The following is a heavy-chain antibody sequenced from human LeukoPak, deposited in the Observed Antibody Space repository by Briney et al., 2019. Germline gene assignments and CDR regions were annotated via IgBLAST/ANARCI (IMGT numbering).Heavy chain of an antibody. V-gene: IGHV4-34*01. CDR1: GGSFSGYY. J-gene: IGHJ4*02. CDR2: INHSGST. CDR3: ARVWVVAATYFDY. D-gene: IGHD2-15*01. Sequence: SETLSLTCAVYGGSFSGYYWSWIRLPPGKGLEWIGEINHSGSTNYNPSLKSRVTISVDTSKNQFSLKLSSVTAADTAVYYCARVWVVAATYFDYWSQGTLVTVSS.